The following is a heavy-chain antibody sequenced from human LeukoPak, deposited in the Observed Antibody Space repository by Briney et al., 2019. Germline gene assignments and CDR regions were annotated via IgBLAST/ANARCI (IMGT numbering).Heavy chain of an antibody. V-gene: IGHV4-34*01. CDR2: INHSGST. Sequence: SETLSLTCAVYGGSFSGYYWSWIRQPPGEGLEWIGEINHSGSTNYNPSLKSRVTISVDTSKNQFSLKLSSVTAADTAVYYCARESGSYYGSGRWFDPLGPGNPGHRLL. CDR1: GGSFSGYY. CDR3: ARESGSYYGSGRWFDP. D-gene: IGHD3-10*01. J-gene: IGHJ5*02.